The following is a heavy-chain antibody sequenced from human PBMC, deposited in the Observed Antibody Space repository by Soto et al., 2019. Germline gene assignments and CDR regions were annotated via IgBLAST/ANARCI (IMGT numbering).Heavy chain of an antibody. CDR3: AKRRGAGGHFDY. CDR2: VSIGGST. V-gene: IGHV3-23*01. Sequence: XESLILSCAASGFTFSSYAMGWVRQGPGKGLEWVAVVSIGGSTHYADSVRGRFTISRDNSKNTLSLQMNSLTAEDTAVYFCAKRRGAGGHFDYWGQGALVTVSS. CDR1: GFTFSSYA. D-gene: IGHD2-15*01. J-gene: IGHJ4*02.